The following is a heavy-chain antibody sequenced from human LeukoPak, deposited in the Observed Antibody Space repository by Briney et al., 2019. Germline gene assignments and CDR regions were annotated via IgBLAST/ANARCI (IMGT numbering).Heavy chain of an antibody. CDR2: ISGSGGST. CDR3: AKSLRYFDWLTDY. J-gene: IGHJ4*02. D-gene: IGHD3-9*01. V-gene: IGHV3-23*01. Sequence: QPGGSLRLSCAASGFIFSSYAMSWVRQAPGKGLEWVSAISGSGGSTYYADSVKGRFTISRDNSKNTLYLQMNSLRAEDTAVYYCAKSLRYFDWLTDYWGQGTLVTVSS. CDR1: GFIFSSYA.